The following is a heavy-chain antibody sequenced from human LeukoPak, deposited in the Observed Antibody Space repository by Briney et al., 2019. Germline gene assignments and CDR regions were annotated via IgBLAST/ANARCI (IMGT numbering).Heavy chain of an antibody. J-gene: IGHJ4*02. V-gene: IGHV3-9*01. CDR3: AKSRDDGTGYYYDY. CDR1: GFTFHDYA. D-gene: IGHD3-9*01. Sequence: GRSLRLSCAASGFTFHDYAMHWVRQAPGKGLEWVAGISRNSYNITYGDSVKGRFTISRDNAKKSLSLQMDSLGTEDTAFYYCAKSRDDGTGYYYDYWGQGVLVTVAS. CDR2: ISRNSYNI.